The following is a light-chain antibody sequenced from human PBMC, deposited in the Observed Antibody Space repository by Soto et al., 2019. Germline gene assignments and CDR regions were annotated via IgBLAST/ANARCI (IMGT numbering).Light chain of an antibody. J-gene: IGKJ1*01. CDR3: LHYYTYPLT. Sequence: DIQMTQSPSTLSASVGDRVSITCRASQRIGSWLAWYQQKPGKVPKLLIYDASTLISGVPSRFSGTGSGTEFTLSIASXQPDDFATYYCLHYYTYPLTFGQGTKVDIK. CDR2: DAS. CDR1: QRIGSW. V-gene: IGKV1-5*01.